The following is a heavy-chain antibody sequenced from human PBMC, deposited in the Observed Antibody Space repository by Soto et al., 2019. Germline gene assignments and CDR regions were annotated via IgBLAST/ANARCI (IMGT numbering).Heavy chain of an antibody. V-gene: IGHV1-3*01. CDR1: GYTFTSYA. D-gene: IGHD4-4*01. CDR2: LNPHSGNT. CDR3: ATAKRGTVSLLAD. Sequence: ASVKVSCKASGYTFTSYAMHWVRQAPGQGLEWMGWLNPHSGNTAYAPKYQGRVTFTRDTSLSTSYMELSALKSDDTAVYYCATAKRGTVSLLADWGQGTLVTVSS. J-gene: IGHJ4*02.